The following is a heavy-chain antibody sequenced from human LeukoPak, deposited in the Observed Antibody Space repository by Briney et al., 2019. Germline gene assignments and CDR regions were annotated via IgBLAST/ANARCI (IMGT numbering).Heavy chain of an antibody. CDR3: AKDESSGNGPRGYFDY. V-gene: IGHV3-23*01. CDR1: GFTFSSYA. D-gene: IGHD2-8*01. Sequence: GGSLRLSCAAASGFTFSSYAMVWVRQAPGKGLGWVSAISGSGDSTYYAGSVKGRFTISRDDSKNTLYMQMNSLRAEDTAVYYCAKDESSGNGPRGYFDYWGQGTLVTVSS. CDR2: ISGSGDST. J-gene: IGHJ4*02.